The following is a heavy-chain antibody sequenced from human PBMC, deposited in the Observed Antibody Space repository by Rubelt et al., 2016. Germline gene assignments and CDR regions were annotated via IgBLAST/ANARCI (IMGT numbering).Heavy chain of an antibody. CDR2: IYYSGST. V-gene: IGHV4-39*01. CDR1: GGSISSSSYY. Sequence: SLTCTVSGGSISSSSYYWGWIRQPPGKGLEWIGSIYYSGSTYYNPSLKSRVTISVDTSKNQFSLKLSSVTAADTAVYYCARQAHEAAAGFYLDYWGQGTLVTVSS. CDR3: ARQAHEAAAGFYLDY. D-gene: IGHD6-13*01. J-gene: IGHJ4*02.